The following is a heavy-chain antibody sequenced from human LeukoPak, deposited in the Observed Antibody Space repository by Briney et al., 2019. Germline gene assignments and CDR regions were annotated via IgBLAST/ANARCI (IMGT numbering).Heavy chain of an antibody. CDR1: GGTFSIYA. D-gene: IGHD3-10*01. V-gene: IGHV1-69*04. CDR2: ISPILGIA. CDR3: ARDWFMVRGVIPYFDY. J-gene: IGHJ4*02. Sequence: SVKVSCKASGGTFSIYAISWGRQAPGQGLEWMGRISPILGIANYAQKFQGRVTITADKSTSTAYMALSSLRSEDTAVYYCARDWFMVRGVIPYFDYWGQGTLVTVSS.